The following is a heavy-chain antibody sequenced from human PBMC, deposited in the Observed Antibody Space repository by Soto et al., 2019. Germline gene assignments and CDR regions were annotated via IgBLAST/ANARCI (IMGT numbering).Heavy chain of an antibody. V-gene: IGHV4-59*01. CDR2: IYYSGST. J-gene: IGHJ1*01. D-gene: IGHD6-13*01. Sequence: SETLSLTCTVSGGSISSYYWSWIRQPPGKGLEWIGYIYYSGSTNYNPSLKSRVTISVDTSKNQFSLKLSSVTAADTAVYYCARAPAAAAGTLGYRAEYFQHWGQGTLVTVSS. CDR1: GGSISSYY. CDR3: ARAPAAAAGTLGYRAEYFQH.